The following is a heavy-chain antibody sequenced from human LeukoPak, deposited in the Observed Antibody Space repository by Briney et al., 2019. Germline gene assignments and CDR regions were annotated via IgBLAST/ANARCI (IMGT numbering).Heavy chain of an antibody. V-gene: IGHV3-48*04. Sequence: GGSLRLSCAASGFTLSTYNMKWVRQAPRKGLEWVSYISSSGSTIYYADSVKGRFTISRDNAKNSLYLQMNSLRAEDTAVYYCARVGCSSTSCYYYFDYWGQGTLVTISS. CDR3: ARVGCSSTSCYYYFDY. CDR1: GFTLSTYN. CDR2: ISSSGSTI. J-gene: IGHJ4*02. D-gene: IGHD2-2*01.